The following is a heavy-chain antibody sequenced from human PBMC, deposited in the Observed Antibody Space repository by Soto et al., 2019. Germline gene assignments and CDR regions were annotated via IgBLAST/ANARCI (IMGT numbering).Heavy chain of an antibody. J-gene: IGHJ4*02. V-gene: IGHV4-34*12. CDR3: ARTGQPPSDY. CDR2: IIHTGST. Sequence: QVQTQQWGAGLLKPSETLSLTCGVYGGSFSGYYWSWIRQPPGKGLEWIGEIIHTGSTNYNPSLKSRVAISIDTSKKQFSLKLSSVTAADTAVYYCARTGQPPSDYWGQGALVTVSS. CDR1: GGSFSGYY. D-gene: IGHD2-2*01.